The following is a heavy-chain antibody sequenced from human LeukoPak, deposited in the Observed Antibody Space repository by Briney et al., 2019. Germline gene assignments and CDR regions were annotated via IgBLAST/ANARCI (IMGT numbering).Heavy chain of an antibody. J-gene: IGHJ4*02. CDR1: GFTFSSYS. CDR3: ASFGDDY. Sequence: GGSVRLSCAASGFTFSSYSMNWVRQAPGKGLEWVANIKQDGSEKYYVDSVKGRFTISRDNAKNSLYLQMNSLRAEDTAVYYCASFGDDYWGQGTLVTVSS. D-gene: IGHD3-10*01. CDR2: IKQDGSEK. V-gene: IGHV3-7*03.